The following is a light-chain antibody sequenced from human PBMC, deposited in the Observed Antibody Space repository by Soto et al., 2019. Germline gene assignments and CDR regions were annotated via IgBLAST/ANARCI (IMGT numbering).Light chain of an antibody. V-gene: IGKV4-1*01. Sequence: DIVMTQSPDSLAVSVGERATINCKSSQSVLYSSNNKNYLAWYQQKPGQPPKLVIYWASTRESGVPDRFSGSGSGTDFTFTISSLQAEDVAVYYCQQYYSTPYTFGQGTKLEIK. J-gene: IGKJ2*01. CDR2: WAS. CDR1: QSVLYSSNNKNY. CDR3: QQYYSTPYT.